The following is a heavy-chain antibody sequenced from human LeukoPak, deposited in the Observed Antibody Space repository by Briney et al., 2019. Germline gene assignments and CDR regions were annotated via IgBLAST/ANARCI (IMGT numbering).Heavy chain of an antibody. CDR1: GGSISSYY. V-gene: IGHV4-59*01. D-gene: IGHD1-1*01. J-gene: IGHJ5*02. CDR2: IYYSGST. Sequence: PSETLSLTCTVSGGSISSYYWSWIRQPPGKGLEWIGYIYYSGSTNYNPSLKSRVTIPVDTSKNQFSLKLSSVTAADTAVYYCARDSWNDPLDPWGQGTLVTVSS. CDR3: ARDSWNDPLDP.